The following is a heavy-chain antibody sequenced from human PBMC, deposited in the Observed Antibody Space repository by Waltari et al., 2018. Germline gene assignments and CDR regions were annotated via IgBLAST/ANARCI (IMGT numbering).Heavy chain of an antibody. V-gene: IGHV1-18*01. Sequence: QVQLGQSGGGVREPGDSVEQRCKASGYTFSKYGTNWVQQAAGRGLEWFRWIGANNENKADAVKCQCSITMNTATTTQSGYMDMRSPGSADADDYYRLCALLRYGGSSSSDYWGQGTLVTVSS. CDR1: GYTFSKYG. CDR2: IGANNENK. CDR3: LCALLRYGGSSSSDY. D-gene: IGHD2-15*01. J-gene: IGHJ4*02.